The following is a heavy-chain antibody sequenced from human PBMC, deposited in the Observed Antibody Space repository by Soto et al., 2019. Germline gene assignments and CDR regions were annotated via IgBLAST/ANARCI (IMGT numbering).Heavy chain of an antibody. D-gene: IGHD2-2*01. CDR2: IIPIFGTA. CDR1: GGTFSSYA. CDR3: ARVGYCSSTSCYENYYYGIDV. V-gene: IGHV1-69*01. Sequence: QVQLVQSGAEVKKPGSSVKVSCKASGGTFSSYASSWVRQAPGQGLEWMGGIIPIFGTANYAQKFQGRVTITADESTSTAYLELSSLRSEDTAVYYCARVGYCSSTSCYENYYYGIDVWGQGTTVTVSS. J-gene: IGHJ6*02.